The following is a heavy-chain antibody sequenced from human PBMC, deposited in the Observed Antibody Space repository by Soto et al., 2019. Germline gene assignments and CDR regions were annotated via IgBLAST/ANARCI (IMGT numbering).Heavy chain of an antibody. Sequence: QVQLVQSGAEVQKPGSSVKVSCKASGGTFSSYAISWVRQAPGQGLEWMGGISPIFGTANYAQKFQGRVTITADESTSTGYMELSSLRSEDTAVYYWARDLGPDCGKSQVGWFDPWGQGTLVTVSS. J-gene: IGHJ5*02. CDR1: GGTFSSYA. CDR2: ISPIFGTA. CDR3: ARDLGPDCGKSQVGWFDP. V-gene: IGHV1-69*01. D-gene: IGHD2-15*01.